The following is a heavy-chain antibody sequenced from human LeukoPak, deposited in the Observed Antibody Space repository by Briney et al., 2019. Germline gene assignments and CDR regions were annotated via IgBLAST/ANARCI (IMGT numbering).Heavy chain of an antibody. D-gene: IGHD3-16*02. J-gene: IGHJ4*02. Sequence: LRRTSVGSGFSICSYRMDRAPHGPGKGLEGVVFIKQDGSETSYVDSVKGRFTISRDNARNSLFLQMNSLRAEDTAVYYCATRGDLSWFGALRHWSQGTLVTVSS. CDR1: GFSICSYR. CDR3: ATRGDLSWFGALRH. V-gene: IGHV3-7*01. CDR2: IKQDGSET.